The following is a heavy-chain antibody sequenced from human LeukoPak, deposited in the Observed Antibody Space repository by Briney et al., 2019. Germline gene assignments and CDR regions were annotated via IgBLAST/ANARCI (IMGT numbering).Heavy chain of an antibody. CDR3: TTTVLWFGEYGGDY. Sequence: GGSLRLSCAASGFTFSSYSLHWVRQAPGKGLEWVGRIKSKTDGGTTDYAAPVKGRFTISRDDSKNTLYLQMNSLKTEDTAVYYCTTTVLWFGEYGGDYWGQGTLVTVSS. CDR1: GFTFSSYS. CDR2: IKSKTDGGTT. D-gene: IGHD3-10*01. J-gene: IGHJ4*02. V-gene: IGHV3-15*07.